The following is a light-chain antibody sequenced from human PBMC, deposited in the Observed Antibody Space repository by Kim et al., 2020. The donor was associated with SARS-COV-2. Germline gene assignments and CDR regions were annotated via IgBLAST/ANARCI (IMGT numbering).Light chain of an antibody. J-gene: IGKJ1*01. CDR3: QQYNSYST. CDR2: KAS. Sequence: DIQMTQSPSTLSASVGDRVTITCRXSQSISSWLAWYQQKPGKAPKLLIYKASSLESGVPSRFSGSGSGTEFTLTISSLQPDDFATYYCQQYNSYSTFGQGTXV. CDR1: QSISSW. V-gene: IGKV1-5*03.